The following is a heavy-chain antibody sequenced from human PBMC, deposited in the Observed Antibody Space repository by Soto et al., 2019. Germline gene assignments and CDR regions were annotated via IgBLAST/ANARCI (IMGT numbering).Heavy chain of an antibody. CDR1: GGSIGRYY. CDR2: IFHSGTT. V-gene: IGHV4-59*01. CDR3: AREQYGGVQNYHYNYMDV. D-gene: IGHD4-17*01. Sequence: PSETLSLTCTVSGGSIGRYYWNWIRQPPGKGLEWVAYIFHSGTTDYNPSLKSRVTISLDTSRNQFSLNLSSVTAADTAVYYCAREQYGGVQNYHYNYMDVWGKGTTVTVSS. J-gene: IGHJ6*03.